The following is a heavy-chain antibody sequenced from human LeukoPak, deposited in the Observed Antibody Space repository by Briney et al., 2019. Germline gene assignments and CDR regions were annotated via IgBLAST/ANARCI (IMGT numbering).Heavy chain of an antibody. D-gene: IGHD6-19*01. Sequence: GGSLRLSCAASGFTFTNYGMHWVRQAPGKGLEWVALITYDGYYKYYSDSVKGRFTISRDNSKNTVYLQMNSLRAEDTAVYYCATRVGIAVPGLCKDWGQGTVVTVSS. J-gene: IGHJ4*02. V-gene: IGHV3-30*03. CDR1: GFTFTNYG. CDR3: ATRVGIAVPGLCKD. CDR2: ITYDGYYK.